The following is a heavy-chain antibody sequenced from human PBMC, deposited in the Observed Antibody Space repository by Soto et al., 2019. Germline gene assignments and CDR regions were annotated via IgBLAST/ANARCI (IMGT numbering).Heavy chain of an antibody. Sequence: GGSLRLSCAASGFTFSSYAMSWVRQAPGKGLEWVSAISGSGGSTYYADSVKGRFTISRDNSKNTLYLQMNSLRAEDTAVYYCAKIRDIVVVVAATLPNWGQGTLVTVSS. CDR3: AKIRDIVVVVAATLPN. CDR2: ISGSGGST. V-gene: IGHV3-23*01. J-gene: IGHJ4*02. D-gene: IGHD2-15*01. CDR1: GFTFSSYA.